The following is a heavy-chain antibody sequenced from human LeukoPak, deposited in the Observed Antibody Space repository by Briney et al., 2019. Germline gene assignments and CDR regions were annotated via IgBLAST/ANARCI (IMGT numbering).Heavy chain of an antibody. D-gene: IGHD2-2*02. CDR1: GYSSTSYW. V-gene: IGHV5-51*01. J-gene: IGHJ4*02. CDR3: ARALGYCSSTSCYTLDY. Sequence: GESLKISCKGSGYSSTSYWIGWVRQRPGKGLEWMGIIYPGDSDTRYSPSFQGQVTISADKSISTAYLQWSSLKASDTAMYYCARALGYCSSTSCYTLDYWGQGTLVTVSS. CDR2: IYPGDSDT.